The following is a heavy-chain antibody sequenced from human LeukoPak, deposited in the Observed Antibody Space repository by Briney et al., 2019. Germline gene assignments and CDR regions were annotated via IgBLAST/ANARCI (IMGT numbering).Heavy chain of an antibody. CDR2: IYYSGST. J-gene: IGHJ5*02. CDR1: GGSVSSGSYY. CDR3: ARSEPYDFWSGYRQNWFDP. V-gene: IGHV4-61*01. Sequence: PSETLSLTCTVSGGSVSSGSYYWGWIRQPPGKGLEWIGYIYYSGSTNYNPSLKSRVTISVDTSKNQFSLKLSSVTAADTAVYYCARSEPYDFWSGYRQNWFDPWGQGTLVTVSS. D-gene: IGHD3-3*01.